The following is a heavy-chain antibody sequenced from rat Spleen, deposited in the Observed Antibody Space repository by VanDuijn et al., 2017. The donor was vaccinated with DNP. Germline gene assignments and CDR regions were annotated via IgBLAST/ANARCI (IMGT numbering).Heavy chain of an antibody. CDR3: AATGIRD. J-gene: IGHJ2*01. CDR1: GFSLTNFG. CDR2: IWSNGNT. Sequence: QVQVWESGPGLVQPSQTLSLTCTVSGFSLTNFGVSWVRQPPGKGLEWMGVIWSNGNTDYNSAIKSRLSISRDTSKSQVFLKMNSLQTDDTAVYYCAATGIRDWGQGVMVTVSS. V-gene: IGHV2-47*01. D-gene: IGHD1-9*01.